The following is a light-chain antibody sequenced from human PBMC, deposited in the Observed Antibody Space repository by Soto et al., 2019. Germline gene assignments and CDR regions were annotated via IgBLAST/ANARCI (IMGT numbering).Light chain of an antibody. CDR3: CSYAGNSLYV. CDR2: EGS. Sequence: QSALTQPASVSGSPGQSITISCTGTSSDIGHYNLVSWYQQHPGKAPKLMIYEGSKRPSGVSNRFSGSKSGNTASLTISGLQAEDEADYYCCSYAGNSLYVFGTGTKVTVL. CDR1: SSDIGHYNL. J-gene: IGLJ1*01. V-gene: IGLV2-23*01.